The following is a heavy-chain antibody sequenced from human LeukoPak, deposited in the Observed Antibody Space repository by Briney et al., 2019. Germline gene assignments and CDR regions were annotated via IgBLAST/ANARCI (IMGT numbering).Heavy chain of an antibody. V-gene: IGHV1-2*02. J-gene: IGHJ4*02. D-gene: IGHD2-21*02. Sequence: ASVKVCCKASGYRFISNYIQWVRQAPGLGPEWMGWMHPGNGNTRYAEKFQGRVTMPRDTSINTAYLDLSSLRSDDTAVYYCAREGSYCVGGDCYSFDFWGQGTLITVSS. CDR1: GYRFISNY. CDR3: AREGSYCVGGDCYSFDF. CDR2: MHPGNGNT.